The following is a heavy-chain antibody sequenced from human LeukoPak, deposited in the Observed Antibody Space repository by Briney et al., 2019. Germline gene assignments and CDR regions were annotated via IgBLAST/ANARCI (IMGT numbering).Heavy chain of an antibody. J-gene: IGHJ4*02. CDR2: IYYSGST. CDR1: GGSISSYY. CDR3: ARDLGPYYYGSGSYFDD. V-gene: IGHV4-59*01. Sequence: SETLSLTCTVSGGSISSYYWSWIRQPPGKGLEWIGYIYYSGSTNYNPSLKSRVTISVDTSKNQFSLKLSSVTAADTAVYYCARDLGPYYYGSGSYFDDWGQGTLVTVAS. D-gene: IGHD3-10*01.